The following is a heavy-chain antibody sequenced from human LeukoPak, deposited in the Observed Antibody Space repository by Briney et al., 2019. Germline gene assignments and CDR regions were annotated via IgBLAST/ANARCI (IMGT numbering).Heavy chain of an antibody. D-gene: IGHD2-2*01. J-gene: IGHJ4*01. V-gene: IGHV3-30*02. CDR2: IRYDGSNK. Sequence: GGSLRLSCAASGFTFSSYGMHWVRQAPGKGLEWVAFIRYDGSNKYYADSVKGRFTISRDNSKDTLYLQMNSLRAEDTAIYYCAKVGPPGGSTSCFEYWGQGTLVTVSS. CDR1: GFTFSSYG. CDR3: AKVGPPGGSTSCFEY.